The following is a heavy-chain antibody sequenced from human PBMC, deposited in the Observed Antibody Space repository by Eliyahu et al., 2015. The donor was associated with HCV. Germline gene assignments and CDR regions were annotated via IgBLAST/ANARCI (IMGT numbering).Heavy chain of an antibody. J-gene: IGHJ6*03. CDR1: GXXFXKVW. CDR2: IKSKTDGGTT. V-gene: IGHV3-15*01. D-gene: IGHD3-10*01. Sequence: EVQLVESGGGLVKPGGSLRLPCAASGXXFXKVWXXWVRQAXGXGLEWIGRIKSKTDGGTTDYAAPVKGRFTISRDDSKSTLYLQMNSLKTEDTAVYYCTTGAPGGFDYYLDVWGQGTTVTVSS. CDR3: TTGAPGGFDYYLDV.